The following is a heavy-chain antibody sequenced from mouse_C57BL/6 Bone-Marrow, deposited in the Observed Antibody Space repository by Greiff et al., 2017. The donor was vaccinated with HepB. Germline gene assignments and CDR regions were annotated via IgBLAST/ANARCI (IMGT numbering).Heavy chain of an antibody. CDR2: IYPRSGNT. Sequence: QVQLKESGAELARPGASVKLSCKASGYTFTSYGISWVKQRTGQGLEWIGEIYPRSGNTYYNEKFKGKATLTADKSSSTAYMELRSLTSEDSAVYFCARMGYSNLFAYWGQGTLVTVSA. CDR1: GYTFTSYG. D-gene: IGHD2-5*01. J-gene: IGHJ3*01. V-gene: IGHV1-81*01. CDR3: ARMGYSNLFAY.